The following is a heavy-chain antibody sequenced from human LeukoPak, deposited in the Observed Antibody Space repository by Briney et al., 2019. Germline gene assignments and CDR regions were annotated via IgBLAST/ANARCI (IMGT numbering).Heavy chain of an antibody. J-gene: IGHJ4*02. D-gene: IGHD1-26*01. V-gene: IGHV1-2*02. CDR2: INPNSGGR. CDR3: VSRYSGSYYYFDY. CDR1: GYTFTGYY. Sequence: ASVKVSCKASGYTFTGYYMHWVRQAPGQGLEWMGWINPNSGGRNYAQKFQGRVTMTRDTSISTAYMELSRLRSDDTAVYYCVSRYSGSYYYFDYWAQGTRVTVSS.